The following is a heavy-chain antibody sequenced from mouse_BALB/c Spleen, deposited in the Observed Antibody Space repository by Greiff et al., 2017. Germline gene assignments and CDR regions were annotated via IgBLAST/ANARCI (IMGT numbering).Heavy chain of an antibody. D-gene: IGHD2-14*01. V-gene: IGHV1S34*01. CDR2: ISCYNGAT. CDR3: ARSSYRYDAMDY. Sequence: LVKTGASVKISCKASGYSFTGYYMHWVKQSHGKSLEWIGYISCYNGATSYNQKFKGKATFTVDTSSSTAYMQFNSLTSEDSAVYYCARSSYRYDAMDYWGQGTSVTVSS. CDR1: GYSFTGYY. J-gene: IGHJ4*01.